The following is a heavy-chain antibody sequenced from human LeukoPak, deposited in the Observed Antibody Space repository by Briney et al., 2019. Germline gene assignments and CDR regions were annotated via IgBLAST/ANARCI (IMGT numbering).Heavy chain of an antibody. V-gene: IGHV3-53*01. D-gene: IGHD7-27*01. Sequence: GGSLRLSCAASGFTVSSSYMSWVRQATGKGLEWVSVIYSGGSTYYADSVMGRFTISRDNSKNTLYLQMNSLRAEDTAVYYCARVVQLGSYYFDYWGQGTLVTVSS. CDR1: GFTVSSSY. CDR2: IYSGGST. CDR3: ARVVQLGSYYFDY. J-gene: IGHJ4*02.